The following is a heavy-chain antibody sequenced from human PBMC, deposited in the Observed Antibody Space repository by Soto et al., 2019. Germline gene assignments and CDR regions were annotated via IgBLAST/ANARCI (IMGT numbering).Heavy chain of an antibody. CDR2: IRYDESNK. CDR3: AKDSSGFSPLDY. Sequence: GGSLRLSCAASGSIFWSYVMHWVRQAPGKGLEWVAIIRYDESNKYYADSVKGRFTISRDNSKNALYLQMNSLRAEDTAVYYCAKDSSGFSPLDYWGQGTLVTVSS. V-gene: IGHV3-30*02. J-gene: IGHJ4*02. D-gene: IGHD6-19*01. CDR1: GSIFWSYV.